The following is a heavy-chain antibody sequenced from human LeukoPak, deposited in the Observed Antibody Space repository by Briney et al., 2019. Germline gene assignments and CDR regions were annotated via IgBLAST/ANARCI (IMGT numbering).Heavy chain of an antibody. CDR3: ARDPLYPSYYYYMDV. CDR2: ISVYNGNT. D-gene: IGHD2-2*02. Sequence: ASVTVSFKASGYTFTNYDISWVRQAPGQGLEWMGGISVYNGNTNYAQKLQGRVTMTTDTSTSTAYMELRSLRSDDTAVYYCARDPLYPSYYYYMDVWGKGTTVTVSS. CDR1: GYTFTNYD. J-gene: IGHJ6*03. V-gene: IGHV1-18*01.